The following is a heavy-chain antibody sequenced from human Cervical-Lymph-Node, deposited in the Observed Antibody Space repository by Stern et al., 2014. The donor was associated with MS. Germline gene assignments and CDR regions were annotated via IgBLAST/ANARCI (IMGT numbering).Heavy chain of an antibody. D-gene: IGHD1-26*01. CDR1: GFTFSSYG. CDR2: IWYDGSNK. J-gene: IGHJ4*02. V-gene: IGHV3-33*01. CDR3: ARGGGSWGYFDY. Sequence: QVQLVQSGGGVVQPGRSLRLSCAASGFTFSSYGMHWARQAPGKGLEWVAVIWYDGSNKYYADSVKGRFTISRDNSKNTLYLQMNSLRAEDTAVYYCARGGGSWGYFDYWGQGTLVTVSS.